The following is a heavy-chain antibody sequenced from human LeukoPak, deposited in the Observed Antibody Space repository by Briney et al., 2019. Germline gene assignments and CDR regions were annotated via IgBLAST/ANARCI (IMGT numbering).Heavy chain of an antibody. Sequence: SVKVSCKASGGTFSSYAISWVRQAPGQGLEWMGRIIPIFGTANYAQKFQGRVTTTTDESTSTAYMELSSLRSEDTAVYYCARAEITMVRGVIIGLIDIWGQGTMVTVSS. J-gene: IGHJ3*02. V-gene: IGHV1-69*05. CDR1: GGTFSSYA. D-gene: IGHD3-10*01. CDR2: IIPIFGTA. CDR3: ARAEITMVRGVIIGLIDI.